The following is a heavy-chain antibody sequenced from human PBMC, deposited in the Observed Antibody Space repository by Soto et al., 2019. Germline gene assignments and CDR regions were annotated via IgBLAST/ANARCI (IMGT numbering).Heavy chain of an antibody. CDR3: ARVAVGLEYGDPTGLGSTSFYYYGMDI. CDR1: GGSIVSGGYY. V-gene: IGHV4-31*01. CDR2: ISHSGAT. Sequence: QVQLQESGPGLAKPSQSLSLTCTVSGGSIVSGGYYWSWVRQHPGKGLEWIGYISHSGATHYNPSVKSPIILSLDKSKSQFSLKLTSVTVADTAVYFCARVAVGLEYGDPTGLGSTSFYYYGMDIWGQGTTVTVSS. D-gene: IGHD4-17*01. J-gene: IGHJ6*02.